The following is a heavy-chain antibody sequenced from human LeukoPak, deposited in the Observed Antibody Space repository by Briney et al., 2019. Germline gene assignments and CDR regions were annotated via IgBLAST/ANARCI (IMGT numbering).Heavy chain of an antibody. D-gene: IGHD6-19*01. CDR3: ARVSRYSSGWYAGPYYYYYMDV. J-gene: IGHJ6*03. V-gene: IGHV3-7*01. Sequence: GSLRLSCAASGFTFSSYWMSWVRQAPGKGLEWVATIKQDGSEKYYVDSVKGRFTISRDNAKNSLYLQMNSLRAEDTAVYYCARVSRYSSGWYAGPYYYYYMDVWGKGTTVTVSS. CDR2: IKQDGSEK. CDR1: GFTFSSYW.